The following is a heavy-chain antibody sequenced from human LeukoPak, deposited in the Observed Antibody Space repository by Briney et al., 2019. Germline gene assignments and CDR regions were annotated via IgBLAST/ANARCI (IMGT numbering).Heavy chain of an antibody. Sequence: KSSETLSLXCAVYGGSLSGYYWNWNRQPPGKGLEWIGEVNHSGSTNYNPSLKSRVTISVDTSKYEFSLKLSSATAAVTAVHYCADDIARGALWGQGTLVTVSS. J-gene: IGHJ4*02. CDR2: VNHSGST. CDR1: GGSLSGYY. CDR3: ADDIARGAL. D-gene: IGHD3-10*01. V-gene: IGHV4-34*01.